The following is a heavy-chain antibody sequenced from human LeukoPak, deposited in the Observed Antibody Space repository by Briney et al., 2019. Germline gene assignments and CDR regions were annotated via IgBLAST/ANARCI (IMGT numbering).Heavy chain of an antibody. CDR3: AKGMFGYLGGLYWNFDL. V-gene: IGHV3-23*01. J-gene: IGHJ2*01. D-gene: IGHD3-22*01. CDR2: ISGSGGST. Sequence: GGSLRLSCIASGFTFSSYTMSWVRQAPGKGLEWVSAISGSGGSTYYADSVKGRFTISRDNSKNTLYLQMNSLRAEDTAVYYCAKGMFGYLGGLYWNFDLWGRGTLVTVSS. CDR1: GFTFSSYT.